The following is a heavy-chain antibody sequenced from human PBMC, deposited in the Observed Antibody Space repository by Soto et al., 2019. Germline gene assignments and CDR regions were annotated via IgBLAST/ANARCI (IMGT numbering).Heavy chain of an antibody. CDR3: ATSYGSGYRAFDY. J-gene: IGHJ4*02. V-gene: IGHV1-69*04. CDR2: VNPILSMS. CDR1: GDTFSFYS. D-gene: IGHD3-10*01. Sequence: QGQLVQSGAEVKRPGSSVKVSCKASGDTFSFYSINWVRQAPGLGLEWMGRVNPILSMSNYAQRFQGRVTMTADKSTSTAYMELSGLRSEDTAMYDCATSYGSGYRAFDYWGQGALVTVSS.